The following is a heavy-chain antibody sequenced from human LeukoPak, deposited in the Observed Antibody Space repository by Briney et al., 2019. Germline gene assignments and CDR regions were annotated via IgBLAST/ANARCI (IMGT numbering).Heavy chain of an antibody. CDR2: IYHSGST. CDR3: ARDVGYCSSTSCYDNWFDP. V-gene: IGHV4-30-2*01. CDR1: GGSISSGGYY. J-gene: IGHJ5*02. D-gene: IGHD2-2*01. Sequence: SQTLSLTCTVSGGSISSGGYYWSWIRQPPGKGLEWIGYIYHSGSTYYNPSLKSRVTISVDRSKNQFSLKLSSVTAADTAVYYCARDVGYCSSTSCYDNWFDPWGQGTLVTVSS.